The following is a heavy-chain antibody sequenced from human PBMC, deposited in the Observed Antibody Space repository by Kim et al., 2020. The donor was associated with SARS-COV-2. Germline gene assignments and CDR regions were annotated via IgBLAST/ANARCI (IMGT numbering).Heavy chain of an antibody. CDR2: ISAYNGNT. J-gene: IGHJ6*02. CDR3: ARDRASLWFGKYYYYGMDV. Sequence: ASVKVSCKASGYTFTSYGISWVRQAPGQGLEWMGWISAYNGNTNYAQKLQGRVTMTTDTSTSTAYMELRSLRSDDTAVYYCARDRASLWFGKYYYYGMDVWGQGTTVTVSS. CDR1: GYTFTSYG. D-gene: IGHD3-10*01. V-gene: IGHV1-18*01.